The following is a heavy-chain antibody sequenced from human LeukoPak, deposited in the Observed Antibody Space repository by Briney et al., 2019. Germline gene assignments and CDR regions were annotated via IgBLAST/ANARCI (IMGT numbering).Heavy chain of an antibody. CDR3: AGSID. D-gene: IGHD3-10*01. Sequence: GGSLRLSCAASGFTFSSYSMNWVRQAPGKGLEWVSYITSGSTTIYYADSVKGRFTISRDNAKDSLYLQMNSLRADDTAVYYCAGSIDWGQGTLVTVSS. V-gene: IGHV3-48*04. J-gene: IGHJ4*02. CDR1: GFTFSSYS. CDR2: ITSGSTTI.